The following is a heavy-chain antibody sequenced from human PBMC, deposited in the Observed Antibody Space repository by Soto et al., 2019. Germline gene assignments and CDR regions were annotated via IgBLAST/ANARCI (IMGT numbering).Heavy chain of an antibody. D-gene: IGHD3-22*01. V-gene: IGHV4-4*07. CDR2: IYTSGST. Sequence: PSETLSLTCTVAGGSISSYYWSWIRQPAGKGLEWIGRIYTSGSTNYNPSLKSRVTISVDTSKNQFSLKLSSVTAADTAVYYCARTTYYYDSSGSYYYYGMDVWGQGTTVTVSS. CDR1: GGSISSYY. J-gene: IGHJ6*02. CDR3: ARTTYYYDSSGSYYYYGMDV.